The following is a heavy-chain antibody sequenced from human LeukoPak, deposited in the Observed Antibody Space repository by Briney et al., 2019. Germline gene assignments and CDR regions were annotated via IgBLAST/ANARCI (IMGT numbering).Heavy chain of an antibody. CDR3: ARDNSVRDEAWWFNP. Sequence: MTSETLSLTCTVSGGSISSGSYYWSWIRQPAGKGREWIGRIYTSGSTNYNPSLKSRVTISVDTSKNQFSLKLSSVTAADTAVYYRARDNSVRDEAWWFNPWGQGTLVTVSS. CDR2: IYTSGST. V-gene: IGHV4-61*02. CDR1: GGSISSGSYY. D-gene: IGHD5-24*01. J-gene: IGHJ5*02.